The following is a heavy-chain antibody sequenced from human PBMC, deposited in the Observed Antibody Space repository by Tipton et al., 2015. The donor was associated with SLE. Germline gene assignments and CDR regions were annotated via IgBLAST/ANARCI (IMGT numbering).Heavy chain of an antibody. V-gene: IGHV3-43*01. CDR2: ISWDGGST. J-gene: IGHJ6*03. D-gene: IGHD4-23*01. CDR1: GFTFDDYT. Sequence: SLRLFCAASGFTFDDYTMHWVRQAPGKGLEWVSLISWDGGSTYYADSVKGRFTISRDNSKNSLYLQMNSLRTEDTALYYCAKGKPVGYYMDVWGKGTTVTVS. CDR3: AKGKPVGYYMDV.